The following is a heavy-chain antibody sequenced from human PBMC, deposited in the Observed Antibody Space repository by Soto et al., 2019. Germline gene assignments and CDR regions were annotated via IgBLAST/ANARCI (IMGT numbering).Heavy chain of an antibody. CDR2: IIPIFTTA. Sequence: QVQLVQSGAEVKKPGSSVKVSCKASGGTFSSYAISWVRQAPGQGLEWMGGIIPIFTTANYAQKFQGRVTITADESTSTAYMELSSLRSQDTAVYYSARHTDIVVVVAATPFSWFDPWGQGTLVTVSS. CDR3: ARHTDIVVVVAATPFSWFDP. J-gene: IGHJ5*02. D-gene: IGHD2-15*01. CDR1: GGTFSSYA. V-gene: IGHV1-69*12.